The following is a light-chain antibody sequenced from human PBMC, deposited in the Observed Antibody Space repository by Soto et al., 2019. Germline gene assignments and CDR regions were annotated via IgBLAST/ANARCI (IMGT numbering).Light chain of an antibody. CDR3: CSYAGSSTFEV. J-gene: IGLJ1*01. CDR2: EGS. CDR1: SSDVGSYNL. V-gene: IGLV2-23*03. Sequence: QSALTQPASVSGSPGQSITISCTGTSSDVGSYNLVSWYQQHPGKAPKLMIYEGSKLPSGVSNRFSGSKSGNTASLTISGLQAEDDADYYCCSYAGSSTFEVFGTGTKVTVL.